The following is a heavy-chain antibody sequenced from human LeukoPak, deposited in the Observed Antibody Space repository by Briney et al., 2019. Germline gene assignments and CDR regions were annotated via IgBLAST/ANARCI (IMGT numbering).Heavy chain of an antibody. V-gene: IGHV1-69*05. D-gene: IGHD1-14*01. CDR3: ARSFVATAVDY. CDR1: GGTFSSYA. Sequence: GASVKVSCKASGGTFSSYAISWVRQAPGQGLEWMGGIIPIFGTASYAQKFQGRVTMTRDMSTSTVYMELSSLRSEDTAVYYCARSFVATAVDYWGRGTLVTVSS. J-gene: IGHJ4*02. CDR2: IIPIFGTA.